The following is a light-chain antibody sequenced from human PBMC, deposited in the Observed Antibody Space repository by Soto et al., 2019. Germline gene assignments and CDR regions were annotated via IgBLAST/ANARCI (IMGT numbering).Light chain of an antibody. CDR2: ATS. V-gene: IGKV1-27*01. Sequence: DIPMTQSPSSLSASVGDRVTITCRASQDISNYLAWYQQKPGKVPKLVIYATSSLPSGVPSRFSGSGSGTDFTLTISSLQPEDVATYFCQNYNSVPRTFGQGTRVDIK. J-gene: IGKJ1*01. CDR1: QDISNY. CDR3: QNYNSVPRT.